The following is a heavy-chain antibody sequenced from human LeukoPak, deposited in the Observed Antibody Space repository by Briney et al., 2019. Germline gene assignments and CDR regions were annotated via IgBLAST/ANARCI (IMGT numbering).Heavy chain of an antibody. D-gene: IGHD3-3*01. V-gene: IGHV1-69*13. CDR3: ARSYDFWTSTDRYYYYYMDV. J-gene: IGHJ6*03. Sequence: ASVKVSCKASGGTFSSYAISWVRQAPGQGLEWMGGIIPIFGTANYAQKFQGRVTITADESTSTAYMELSSLRSEDTAVYYCARSYDFWTSTDRYYYYYMDVWGKGTTVTVSS. CDR2: IIPIFGTA. CDR1: GGTFSSYA.